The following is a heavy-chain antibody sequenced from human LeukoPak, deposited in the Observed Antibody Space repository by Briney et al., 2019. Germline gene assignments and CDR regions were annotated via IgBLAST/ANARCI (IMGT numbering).Heavy chain of an antibody. V-gene: IGHV4-59*01. J-gene: IGHJ4*02. D-gene: IGHD6-19*01. CDR2: IYNSGST. Sequence: PSETLSLTCKVPGGSISTYYWSWFRQPPGKGLEWIGYIYNSGSTTYNPSLKSRVTISVDTSKNQFSLKLTSVTATDTAVYYCARHGSGRSSDYWGQGALVTVSS. CDR1: GGSISTYY. CDR3: ARHGSGRSSDY.